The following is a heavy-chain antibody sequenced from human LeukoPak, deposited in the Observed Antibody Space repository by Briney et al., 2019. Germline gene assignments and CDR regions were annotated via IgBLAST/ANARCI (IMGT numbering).Heavy chain of an antibody. CDR3: ARGRRYSGYDYFDY. D-gene: IGHD5-12*01. Sequence: SETLSLTRAVYGGSFSGYYWSWIRQPPGKGLEWIGEINHSGSTNYNPSLKSRVTISVDTSKNQFSLKLSSVTAADTAVYYCARGRRYSGYDYFDYWGQGTLVTASS. V-gene: IGHV4-34*01. J-gene: IGHJ4*02. CDR1: GGSFSGYY. CDR2: INHSGST.